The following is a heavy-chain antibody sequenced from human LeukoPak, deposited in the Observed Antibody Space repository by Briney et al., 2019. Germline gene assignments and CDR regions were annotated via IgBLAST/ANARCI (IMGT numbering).Heavy chain of an antibody. J-gene: IGHJ5*02. CDR3: ARSPEAILYPNWFDP. D-gene: IGHD2-8*01. Sequence: SETLSLTCTVSGGSISSYHWSWIRQPPGKGLEWIGYIYYSGSTNYNPSLESRVTISVDTSKNQFSLKLSSVTAADTAVYYCARSPEAILYPNWFDPWGQGTLVTVSS. V-gene: IGHV4-59*01. CDR2: IYYSGST. CDR1: GGSISSYH.